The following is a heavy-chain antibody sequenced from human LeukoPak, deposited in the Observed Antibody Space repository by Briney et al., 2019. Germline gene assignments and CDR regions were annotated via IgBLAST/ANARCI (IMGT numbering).Heavy chain of an antibody. J-gene: IGHJ4*02. CDR1: GFTFSSYS. CDR3: AKDLAVAGTRYFDY. V-gene: IGHV3-21*01. D-gene: IGHD6-19*01. Sequence: HGGSLRLSCAASGFTFSSYSMNWVRQAPGKGLEWVSSISSSSSYIYYADSVKGRFTISGDNAKNSLYLQMNSLRAEDTAVYYCAKDLAVAGTRYFDYWGQGTLVTVSS. CDR2: ISSSSSYI.